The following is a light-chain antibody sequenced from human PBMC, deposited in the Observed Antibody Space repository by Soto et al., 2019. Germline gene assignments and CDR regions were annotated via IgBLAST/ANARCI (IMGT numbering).Light chain of an antibody. CDR2: DAY. CDR1: QTVRNNY. V-gene: IGKV3-20*01. J-gene: IGKJ4*01. CDR3: KQFSSYPLT. Sequence: EFALTQSPGTLSLSPGERATLSCRASQTVRNNYLAWYQQKPGQAHRLLIYDAYSRATGIQDRFSGGGSGTDFTLTIRRLEPEDFAVYYCKQFSSYPLTFGGGTKVDIK.